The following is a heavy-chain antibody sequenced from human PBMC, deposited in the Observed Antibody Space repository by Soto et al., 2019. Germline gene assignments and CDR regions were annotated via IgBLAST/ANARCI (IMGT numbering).Heavy chain of an antibody. J-gene: IGHJ6*02. Sequence: QMQLVQSGPEVKKPGTSVKVSCKASGFTFTSSAVQWVRQARGQRLEWIGWIVVGSGNTNYAQKCQERVTITRDMSTSTAYMELSSLRSEDTAVYYCAAPYSSSWGQYGMDVWGQGTTVTVSS. CDR3: AAPYSSSWGQYGMDV. CDR2: IVVGSGNT. V-gene: IGHV1-58*01. CDR1: GFTFTSSA. D-gene: IGHD6-13*01.